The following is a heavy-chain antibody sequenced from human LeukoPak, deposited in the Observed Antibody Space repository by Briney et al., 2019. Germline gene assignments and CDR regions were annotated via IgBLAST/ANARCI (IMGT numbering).Heavy chain of an antibody. CDR3: ARVPYSSSWYGVTYYYYGMDV. Sequence: SETLSLTCTVSGGSISSYYWSWIRQPPGKGLEWNGYIYYSGSTNYNPSLKSRVTISVDTSKNQFSLKLSSVTAADTAVYYCARVPYSSSWYGVTYYYYGMDVWGKGTTVTVSS. CDR1: GGSISSYY. V-gene: IGHV4-59*01. D-gene: IGHD6-13*01. J-gene: IGHJ6*04. CDR2: IYYSGST.